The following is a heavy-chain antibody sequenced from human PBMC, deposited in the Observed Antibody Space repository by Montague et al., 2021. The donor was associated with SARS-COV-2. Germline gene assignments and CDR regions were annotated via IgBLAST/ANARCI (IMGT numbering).Heavy chain of an antibody. V-gene: IGHV4-34*01. CDR2: INHSGST. CDR1: GGSFSGYY. CDR3: ARGPHSLRYRYNWFDP. J-gene: IGHJ5*02. Sequence: SETLSLTCAVYGGSFSGYYWSWIRQPPGKGLEWIGEINHSGSTNYNPSLKSRVTISVDTSKNQFSLKLSSVTAADMAVYYCARGPHSLRYRYNWFDPWGQGTLVTVSS. D-gene: IGHD3-16*02.